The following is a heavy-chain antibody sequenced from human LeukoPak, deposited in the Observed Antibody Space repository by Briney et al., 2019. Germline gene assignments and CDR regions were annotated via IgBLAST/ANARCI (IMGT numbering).Heavy chain of an antibody. V-gene: IGHV1-69*13. D-gene: IGHD5-12*01. CDR2: IIPIFGTA. CDR3: AREDGVATISGYFDY. CDR1: GGTFSSYA. Sequence: ASVKVSCKASGGTFSSYAISWVRQAPGQGLEWMGGIIPIFGTANYAQKFQGRVTITADESTSTAYMELSSLRSEDTAVYYCAREDGVATISGYFDYWGQGTLVTVSS. J-gene: IGHJ4*02.